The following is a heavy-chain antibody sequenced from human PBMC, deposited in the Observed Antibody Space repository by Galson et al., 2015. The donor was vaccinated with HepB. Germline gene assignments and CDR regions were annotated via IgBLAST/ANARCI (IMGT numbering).Heavy chain of an antibody. J-gene: IGHJ5*02. CDR3: ARANGYDSGRGWFDP. Sequence: SLRLSCAVSGFTFSSYAMNWVRQAPGKGLEWVSAISGSGGSTYYADSVKGRFTISRDNSKNTLYLEMNSLRAEDTAVYYCARANGYDSGRGWFDPCGQGTLVTVSS. V-gene: IGHV3-23*01. CDR1: GFTFSSYA. CDR2: ISGSGGST. D-gene: IGHD6-19*01.